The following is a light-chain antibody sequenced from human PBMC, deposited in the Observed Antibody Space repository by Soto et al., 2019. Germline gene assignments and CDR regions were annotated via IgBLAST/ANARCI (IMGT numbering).Light chain of an antibody. V-gene: IGKV3-20*01. Sequence: IVLTQSPGTLSSSPGERATLSCRASQSVSSSYLAWYQQKPGQAPRLLIYGASSRATGIPDRFSGSGSGTDFTLNISRLEPEDFAVYYCQQYGSSPPKITFGQGTRLEIK. CDR1: QSVSSSY. CDR2: GAS. J-gene: IGKJ5*01. CDR3: QQYGSSPPKIT.